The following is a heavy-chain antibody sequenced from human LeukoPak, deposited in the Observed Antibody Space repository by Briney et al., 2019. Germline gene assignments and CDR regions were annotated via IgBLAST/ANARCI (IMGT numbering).Heavy chain of an antibody. CDR3: ARWYYSGWAFDY. V-gene: IGHV4-59*08. CDR2: IHDSGST. D-gene: IGHD6-19*01. J-gene: IGHJ4*02. CDR1: GGTISSHY. Sequence: SETLSLTCTASGGTISSHYRNWIRQLPGKGLEWIGYIHDSGSTKYNPSLKSRVTISVETSKNQFSLKLSSVTAADTAVYYCARWYYSGWAFDYWGQGTLVTGSS.